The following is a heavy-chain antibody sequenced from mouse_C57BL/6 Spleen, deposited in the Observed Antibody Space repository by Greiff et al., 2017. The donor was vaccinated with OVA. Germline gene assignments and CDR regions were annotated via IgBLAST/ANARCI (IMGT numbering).Heavy chain of an antibody. CDR3: ARYYGSRRYFDV. D-gene: IGHD1-1*01. CDR2: IYPGSGST. Sequence: QVQLQQPGAELVKPGASEKMSCKASGYTFTSYWITWVKQRPGQGLEWIGDIYPGSGSTNYNEKFKSKATLTVDTSSSTAYMQLSSLTSEDSAVYYCARYYGSRRYFDVWGTGTTVTVSS. V-gene: IGHV1-55*01. J-gene: IGHJ1*03. CDR1: GYTFTSYW.